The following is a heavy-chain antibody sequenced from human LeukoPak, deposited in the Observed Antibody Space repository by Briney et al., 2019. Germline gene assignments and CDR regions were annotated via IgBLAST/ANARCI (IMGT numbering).Heavy chain of an antibody. Sequence: GGSLRLSCAASGFTVSSNEMSWVRQAPGKGLEWVSSISGGSTYYADSRKGRFTISRDNSKNTLHLQMNSLRAEDTAVYYCARDAYSSGCFDYWGQGTLVTVSS. CDR1: GFTVSSNE. V-gene: IGHV3-38-3*01. D-gene: IGHD6-19*01. J-gene: IGHJ4*02. CDR3: ARDAYSSGCFDY. CDR2: ISGGST.